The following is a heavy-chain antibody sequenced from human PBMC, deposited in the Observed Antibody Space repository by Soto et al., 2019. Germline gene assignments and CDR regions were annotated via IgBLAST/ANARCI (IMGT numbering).Heavy chain of an antibody. J-gene: IGHJ3*02. CDR1: GFTVSSNY. Sequence: EVQLVESGGGLVQPGGSLRLSCAASGFTVSSNYMSWVRQAPGKGLEWVSVICSGGSTYYADSVKGRFTISRDNSKNTLYLQMNSLRAEDTAVYYCARDGGYCSGGSCSSDAFDIWGQGTMVTVSS. CDR2: ICSGGST. V-gene: IGHV3-66*01. CDR3: ARDGGYCSGGSCSSDAFDI. D-gene: IGHD2-15*01.